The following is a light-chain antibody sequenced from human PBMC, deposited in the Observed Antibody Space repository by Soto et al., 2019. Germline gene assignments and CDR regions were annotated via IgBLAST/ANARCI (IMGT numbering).Light chain of an antibody. CDR3: QQYGGSPWT. CDR1: QSVSSNY. CDR2: GAS. Sequence: EILLTKSPGTLSLSQRERATLSCIASQSVSSNYLAWYQQKPGQAPRLLIYGASSRAAGFPDRFSGSGSETDFTLTISRLEPEDFAVYYCQQYGGSPWTFGQGTRLEIK. V-gene: IGKV3-20*01. J-gene: IGKJ5*01.